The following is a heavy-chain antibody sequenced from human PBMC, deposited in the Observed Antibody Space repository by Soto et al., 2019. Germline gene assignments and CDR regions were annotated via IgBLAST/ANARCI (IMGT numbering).Heavy chain of an antibody. CDR2: ISSSSSYI. J-gene: IGHJ4*02. D-gene: IGHD4-17*01. CDR3: ARGCLGYGDYTYFDY. CDR1: GFTFSSYN. V-gene: IGHV3-21*01. Sequence: EVQLVESGGGLVKPGGSLRLSCAASGFTFSSYNMNWVRQAPGKGLEWVSSISSSSSYIYYADSVKGRFTITRDNAQNSLFLQMNSLRAVDTAVYYCARGCLGYGDYTYFDYWGQGALVAVSS.